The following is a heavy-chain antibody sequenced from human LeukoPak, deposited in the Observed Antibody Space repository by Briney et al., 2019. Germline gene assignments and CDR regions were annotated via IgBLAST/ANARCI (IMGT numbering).Heavy chain of an antibody. Sequence: PGGSLRLSCAASGFTFSSYEMNWVRQAPGKGLEWVSSISSSSNSIYYADSVKGRFTISRDNAKNSLYLQMNSLRAEDTAVYYCARGSVVVSVVDNRFDPWGQGTQVTVSS. CDR3: ARGSVVVSVVDNRFDP. CDR2: ISSSSNSI. D-gene: IGHD2-2*01. J-gene: IGHJ5*02. CDR1: GFTFSSYE. V-gene: IGHV3-48*03.